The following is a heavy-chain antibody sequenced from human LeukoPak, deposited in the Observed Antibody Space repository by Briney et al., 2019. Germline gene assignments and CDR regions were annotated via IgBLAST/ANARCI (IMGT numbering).Heavy chain of an antibody. D-gene: IGHD5-18*01. V-gene: IGHV1-18*04. Sequence: EASVKVSCKASGYTFTGYYMHWVRQAPGQGLEWMGWISAYNGNTNYAQKLQGRVTMTTDTSTSTAYMELRSLRSDDTAVYYCARDTAMVQYYFDYWGQGTLVTVSS. CDR3: ARDTAMVQYYFDY. CDR2: ISAYNGNT. CDR1: GYTFTGYY. J-gene: IGHJ4*02.